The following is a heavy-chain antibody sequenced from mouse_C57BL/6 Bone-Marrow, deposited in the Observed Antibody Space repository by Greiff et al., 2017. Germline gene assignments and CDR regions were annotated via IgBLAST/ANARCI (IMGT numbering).Heavy chain of an antibody. J-gene: IGHJ1*03. CDR2: IDPENGDT. CDR1: GFNIKDDY. CDR3: TTDYYGSSYPYWYFDV. D-gene: IGHD1-1*01. V-gene: IGHV14-4*01. Sequence: EVQLQQSGAELVRPGASVKLSCTASGFNIKDDYMHWVKQRPEQGLEWIGWIDPENGDTEYASKFQGKATITADTSSNTAYLQLSSLTSEDTAVYDCTTDYYGSSYPYWYFDVWGTGTTVTVSS.